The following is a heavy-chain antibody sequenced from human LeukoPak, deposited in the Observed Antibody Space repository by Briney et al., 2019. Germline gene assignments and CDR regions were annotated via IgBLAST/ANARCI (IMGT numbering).Heavy chain of an antibody. D-gene: IGHD5-18*01. CDR1: GFXFSSYA. CDR2: ISSSGGST. J-gene: IGHJ5*02. CDR3: AKDRYSYGYSWFDP. V-gene: IGHV3-23*01. Sequence: GGSLRLSCAASGFXFSSYAINWVRQTPGKGREWVSAISSSGGSTYYADSVKGRFTISRDNSKDTLWLQMSSLRAEDTAVYYCAKDRYSYGYSWFDPWGQGTLVTVSS.